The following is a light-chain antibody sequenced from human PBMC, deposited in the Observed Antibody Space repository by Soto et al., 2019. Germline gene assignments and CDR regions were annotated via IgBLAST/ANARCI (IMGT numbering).Light chain of an antibody. CDR3: ETWDSNTRV. CDR1: SGHSSYI. CDR2: LEGSGSY. V-gene: IGLV4-60*02. Sequence: QPVLTQSSSASASLGSSVKLTCTLSSGHSSYIIAWHQQQPGKAPRYLMKLEGSGSYNKGSGVPDRFSGSSSGADRHLTISNLQFEDEADYYGETWDSNTRVFGGGTQLTVL. J-gene: IGLJ7*01.